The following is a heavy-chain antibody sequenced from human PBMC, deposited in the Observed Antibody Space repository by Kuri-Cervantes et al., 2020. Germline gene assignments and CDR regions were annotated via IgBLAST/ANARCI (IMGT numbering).Heavy chain of an antibody. V-gene: IGHV4-31*03. CDR1: GGSISSGGYY. Sequence: SETLSLTCTVSGGSISSGGYYWSWIRQHPGKGLEWFGYIYYSGSTYYNPSLKSRVTISVDTSKNQISLKLSSVTAADTAVYYCARRSMVRGVDYWGQGTLVTVSS. CDR2: IYYSGST. CDR3: ARRSMVRGVDY. J-gene: IGHJ4*02. D-gene: IGHD3-10*01.